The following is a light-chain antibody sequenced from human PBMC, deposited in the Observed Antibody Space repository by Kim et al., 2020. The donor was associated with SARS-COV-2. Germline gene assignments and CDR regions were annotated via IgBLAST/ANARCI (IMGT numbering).Light chain of an antibody. V-gene: IGKV1-39*01. CDR3: QQTYSTLIS. CDR1: ESISSH. Sequence: DIQMTQSPSSLSASVGDRVTITCRATESISSHLNWYQQKPGKAPELLIYGASTLQGGVPSRFTGRGSGTDFTLTITSLQPEDFATYFCQQTYSTLISFGPGTRLEIK. J-gene: IGKJ5*01. CDR2: GAS.